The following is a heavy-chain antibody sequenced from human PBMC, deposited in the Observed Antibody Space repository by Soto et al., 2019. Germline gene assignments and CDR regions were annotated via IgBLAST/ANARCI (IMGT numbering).Heavy chain of an antibody. CDR3: ARDSQKLRFLEWLSKDYYFDY. Sequence: GGSLRLSCAASGFTFSSYGMHWVRQAPGKGLEWVAVIWYDGSNKYYADSVKGRFTISRDNSKNTLYLQMNSLRAEDTAVYYCARDSQKLRFLEWLSKDYYFDYWGQGTLVTVSS. CDR1: GFTFSSYG. D-gene: IGHD3-3*01. CDR2: IWYDGSNK. J-gene: IGHJ4*02. V-gene: IGHV3-33*01.